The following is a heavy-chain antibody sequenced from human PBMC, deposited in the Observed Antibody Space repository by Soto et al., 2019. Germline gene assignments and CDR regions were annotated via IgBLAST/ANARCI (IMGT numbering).Heavy chain of an antibody. CDR2: VSYDGRNK. D-gene: IGHD4-17*01. V-gene: IGHV3-30*18. J-gene: IGHJ4*02. CDR3: AKQGDYDGLFEY. Sequence: QVQLVEPGGGVVQPGTSLRLSCAASGFTFSSYGMHWVRQAPGKGLEWVAVVSYDGRNKYYADAVRGRFTISRDNSESTLDLQMNSLRAEDTAVYYCAKQGDYDGLFEYWGRGTLVTVS. CDR1: GFTFSSYG.